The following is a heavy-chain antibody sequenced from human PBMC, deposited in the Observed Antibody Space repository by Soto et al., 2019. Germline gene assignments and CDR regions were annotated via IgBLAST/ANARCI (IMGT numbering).Heavy chain of an antibody. D-gene: IGHD6-13*01. V-gene: IGHV3-21*01. CDR3: ARAWVDSSSWYVY. CDR2: ISSSSSYI. CDR1: GFTFSSYS. Sequence: PGGSLRLSCAASGFTFSSYSMNWVRQAPGKGLEWVSSISSSSSYIYYADSVKGRFTISRDNAKNSLYLQMNSLRAEDTAVYYCARAWVDSSSWYVYWGQGTLVTVSS. J-gene: IGHJ4*02.